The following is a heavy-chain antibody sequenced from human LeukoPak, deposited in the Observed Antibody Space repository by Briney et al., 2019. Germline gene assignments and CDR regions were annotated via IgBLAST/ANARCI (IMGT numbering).Heavy chain of an antibody. CDR1: GGSISSSSYY. Sequence: PSETLSLTCTVSGGSISSSSYYWGWIRQPPGKGLEWIGSIYYSGSTYYNPSLKSRVTISVGTSKNQFSLKLSSVTAADTAVYYCARLRPNTIFGVVMSHMDVWGKGTTVTVSS. D-gene: IGHD3-3*01. CDR3: ARLRPNTIFGVVMSHMDV. CDR2: IYYSGST. V-gene: IGHV4-39*01. J-gene: IGHJ6*03.